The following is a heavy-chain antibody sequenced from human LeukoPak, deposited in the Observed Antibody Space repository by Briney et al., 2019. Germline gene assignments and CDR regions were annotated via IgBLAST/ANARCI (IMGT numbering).Heavy chain of an antibody. CDR3: ARVLGSSWYFDL. CDR2: IYYGGST. D-gene: IGHD6-13*01. CDR1: GGSISSYY. V-gene: IGHV4-59*01. Sequence: SETLSLTCTVSGGSISSYYWSWIRQPPGKGLEWIGYIYYGGSTNYNPSLKSRVTISVDTSKNQFSLKLSSVTAADTAVYYCARVLGSSWYFDLWGRGTLVTVSS. J-gene: IGHJ2*01.